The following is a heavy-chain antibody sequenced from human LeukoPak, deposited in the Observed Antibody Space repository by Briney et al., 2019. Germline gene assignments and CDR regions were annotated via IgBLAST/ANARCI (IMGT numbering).Heavy chain of an antibody. D-gene: IGHD3-3*01. CDR2: IYTSGST. V-gene: IGHV4-4*07. CDR3: ARDNMYYDFWSGYLSRWYYYYYMDV. CDR1: GGSISSYY. Sequence: SETLSPTCTVSGGSISSYYWSWIRQPAGKGLEWIGRIYTSGSTNYNPSLKSRVTISVDKSKNQFSLKLSSVTAADTAVYYCARDNMYYDFWSGYLSRWYYYYYMDVWGKGTTVTVSS. J-gene: IGHJ6*03.